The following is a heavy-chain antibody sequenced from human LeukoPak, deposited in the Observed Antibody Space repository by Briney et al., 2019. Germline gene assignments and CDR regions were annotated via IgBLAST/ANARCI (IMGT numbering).Heavy chain of an antibody. CDR1: GFDFSNFW. J-gene: IGHJ4*02. Sequence: PGGSLRLSCAASGFDFSNFWMHWVRQVPGKGPSWVSRISGDGSSISEADSAKGRFTISRDNAKNSLYLQMSSLRDEDTAMYYCSSGSRYWGQGTLVIVSS. V-gene: IGHV3-74*01. CDR3: SSGSRY. CDR2: ISGDGSSI. D-gene: IGHD3-22*01.